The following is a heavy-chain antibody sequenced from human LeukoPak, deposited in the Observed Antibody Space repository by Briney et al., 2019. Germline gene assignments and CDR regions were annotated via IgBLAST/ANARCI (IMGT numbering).Heavy chain of an antibody. J-gene: IGHJ6*03. CDR2: INSDGSSK. D-gene: IGHD5-24*01. CDR1: GFTFSSYD. Sequence: GGSLRLSCAASGFTFSSYDMHWVRQAPGKGLVWVSRINSDGSSKSYADSVKGRFTISRDNAKNTLYLQMNSLRAEDTAVYYCARGTWATLYYYYMDVWGKGTTVTVSS. V-gene: IGHV3-74*01. CDR3: ARGTWATLYYYYMDV.